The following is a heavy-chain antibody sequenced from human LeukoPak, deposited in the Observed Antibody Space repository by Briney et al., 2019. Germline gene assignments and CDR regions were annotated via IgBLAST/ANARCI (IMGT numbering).Heavy chain of an antibody. V-gene: IGHV4-34*01. D-gene: IGHD3-10*01. J-gene: IGHJ5*02. CDR1: GGSFSGYY. CDR2: INHSGST. CDR3: ARSAYGSGSPPLWFDP. Sequence: SETLSLTCAVYGGSFSGYYWSWIRQPPGKGLEWIGEINHSGSTNYNPSLKSRVTISVDTSKNQFSLKLSSVTAADTAVYYCARSAYGSGSPPLWFDPGGQGTLVTVSA.